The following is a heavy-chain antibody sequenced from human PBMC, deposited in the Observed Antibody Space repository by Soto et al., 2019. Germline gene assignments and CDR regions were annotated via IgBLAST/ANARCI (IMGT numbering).Heavy chain of an antibody. CDR2: IIPILGIA. J-gene: IGHJ4*02. CDR3: VKGDSSGYYSFDY. V-gene: IGHV1-69*02. CDR1: GGTFSSYT. D-gene: IGHD3-22*01. Sequence: QVQLVQSGAEVKKPGSSVKVSCKASGGTFSSYTISWVRQAPGQGLEWMGRIIPILGIANYAQKFQGRVTITADKYTSTAYMELSSLRSEDTAVYYCVKGDSSGYYSFDYWGQGTLVTVSS.